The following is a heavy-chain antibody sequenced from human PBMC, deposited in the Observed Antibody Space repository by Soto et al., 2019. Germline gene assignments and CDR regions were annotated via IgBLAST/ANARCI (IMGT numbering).Heavy chain of an antibody. V-gene: IGHV3-23*01. D-gene: IGHD4-4*01. CDR2: ISGSGSST. CDR1: GLTFSLYA. J-gene: IGHJ6*02. Sequence: EVQLLESGGGLVQPGGSLRLSCAASGLTFSLYAMTWVRQAPGKGLEWVSAISGSGSSTYYADSVKGRFTTSRDNSKNTLFLQMDRLRAEDTAVYYCANDPGYSNYYGIDVWGQGTTVTVSS. CDR3: ANDPGYSNYYGIDV.